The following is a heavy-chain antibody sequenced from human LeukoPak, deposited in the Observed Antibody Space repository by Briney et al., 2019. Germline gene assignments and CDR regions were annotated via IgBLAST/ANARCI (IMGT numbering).Heavy chain of an antibody. CDR2: TYYRSKWYN. V-gene: IGHV6-1*01. CDR1: GDSVSSNSAA. D-gene: IGHD6-13*01. Sequence: SQTLSLTCAISGDSVSSNSAAWNWIRQSPSRGLEWLGRTYYRSKWYNDYAVSVESRITINPDTSKNQFSLQLNSVTPEDTAVYYCARGAWSSSWSGDDAFDIWGQGTMVTVSS. J-gene: IGHJ3*02. CDR3: ARGAWSSSWSGDDAFDI.